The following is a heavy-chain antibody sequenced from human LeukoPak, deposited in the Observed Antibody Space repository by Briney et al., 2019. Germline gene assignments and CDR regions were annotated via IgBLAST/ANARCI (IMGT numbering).Heavy chain of an antibody. CDR3: ARGLLDYGSGSYPDY. J-gene: IGHJ4*02. CDR2: ISAYNGNT. CDR1: GYTFTSCG. D-gene: IGHD3-10*01. V-gene: IGHV1-18*01. Sequence: GASVKVSCKASGYTFTSCGISWVRQAPGQGLEWMGWISAYNGNTNYAQKLQGRVTMTTDTSTSTAYMELRSLRSDDTAVYYCARGLLDYGSGSYPDYWGQGTLVTVSS.